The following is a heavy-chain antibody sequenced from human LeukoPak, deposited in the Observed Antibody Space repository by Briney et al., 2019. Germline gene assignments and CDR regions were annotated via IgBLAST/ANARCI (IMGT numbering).Heavy chain of an antibody. J-gene: IGHJ6*03. D-gene: IGHD6-25*01. V-gene: IGHV1-69*06. CDR3: GLSGNYYYYYMDV. CDR2: IIPIFGTA. Sequence: SVKVSCKASGGTFSSYAISWVRQAPGQGLEWMGGIIPIFGTANYAQKFQGRVTITADKSTSTAYMELSSLRSDDTAIYYCGLSGNYYYYYMDVWGKGTTVTISS. CDR1: GGTFSSYA.